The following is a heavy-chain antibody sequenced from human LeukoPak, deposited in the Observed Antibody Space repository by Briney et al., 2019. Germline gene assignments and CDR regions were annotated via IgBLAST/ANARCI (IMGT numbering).Heavy chain of an antibody. V-gene: IGHV3-66*04. CDR1: GFTVSSNY. CDR3: ASHSGAYYFDY. J-gene: IGHJ4*02. D-gene: IGHD2-15*01. CDR2: IYSGGST. Sequence: PGGSLRLSCAASGFTVSSNYMSWVRQAPGKGLEWVSVIYSGGSTYYADSVKGRFTISRDNSKNTLYLQMNSLRAEDTAVYYCASHSGAYYFDYWAREPWSTSPQ.